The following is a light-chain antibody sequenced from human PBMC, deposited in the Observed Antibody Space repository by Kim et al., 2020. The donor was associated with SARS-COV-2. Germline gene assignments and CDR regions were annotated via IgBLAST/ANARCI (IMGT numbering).Light chain of an antibody. CDR1: QSISSY. CDR3: HQSYSTLTWT. CDR2: AAS. V-gene: IGKV1-39*01. J-gene: IGKJ1*01. Sequence: DIQMTQSPSSLSASVGDRVTITCRASQSISSYLNWYQQKPGKAPKLLIYAASSLQSGVPSRFSGSGSGTDFTLTISSLQPEDFATYYFHQSYSTLTWTFGQGTKVDIK.